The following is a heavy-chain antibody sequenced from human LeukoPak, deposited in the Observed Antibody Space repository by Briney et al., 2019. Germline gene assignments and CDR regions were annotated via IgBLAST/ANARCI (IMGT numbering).Heavy chain of an antibody. D-gene: IGHD3-22*01. Sequence: GGSLRLSCAASGFTFSSYSMNWVRQAPGKGLEWVSSISSSSSYIYYADSVKGRFTISRDNAKNSLYLQMNSLRAEDTALYYCAKAKDYYDSSGYYYSYFDYWGQGTLVTVSS. CDR1: GFTFSSYS. CDR3: AKAKDYYDSSGYYYSYFDY. J-gene: IGHJ4*02. V-gene: IGHV3-21*04. CDR2: ISSSSSYI.